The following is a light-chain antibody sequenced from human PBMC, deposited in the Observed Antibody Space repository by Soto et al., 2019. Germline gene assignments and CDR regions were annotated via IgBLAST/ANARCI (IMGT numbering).Light chain of an antibody. CDR2: NAS. Sequence: DTRMTQSPSTLSASVGDTVTITCRASRNIERWLAWYQHKPGKPPKLLILNASTLGSGVPSRFSSSGSGTEFTLTISSLQPDDFATYYCQYCDTRWPFGQGTKVEVK. V-gene: IGKV1-5*01. CDR3: QYCDTRWP. J-gene: IGKJ1*01. CDR1: RNIERW.